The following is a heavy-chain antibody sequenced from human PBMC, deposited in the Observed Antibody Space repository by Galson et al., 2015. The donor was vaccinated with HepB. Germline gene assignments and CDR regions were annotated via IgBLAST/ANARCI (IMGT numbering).Heavy chain of an antibody. D-gene: IGHD1-26*01. Sequence: SLRLSCAASGFTFNTYAMSWVRQAPGKGLEWVSGISGRGGDTYYANSVRGRFTISKDNSKNTLYLQMNSLRAEDTAVYYCAKDLFIIVGTTFDYWGQGILVTVS. CDR2: ISGRGGDT. J-gene: IGHJ4*02. CDR3: AKDLFIIVGTTFDY. CDR1: GFTFNTYA. V-gene: IGHV3-23*01.